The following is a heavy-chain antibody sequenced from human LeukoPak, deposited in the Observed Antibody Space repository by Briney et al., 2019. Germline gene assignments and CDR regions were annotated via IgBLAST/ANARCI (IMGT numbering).Heavy chain of an antibody. CDR2: ISGSGGST. D-gene: IGHD3-10*01. CDR3: AKGLYGSGSYVFYYMDV. CDR1: GFTFSSYA. Sequence: GGSLRLSCAASGFTFSSYAMSWVRQAPGKGLEWVSAISGSGGSTYYADSVKGRFTISRDNSKNTLYLQMNSLRAEDTAVYYCAKGLYGSGSYVFYYMDVWGKGTTVTVS. V-gene: IGHV3-23*01. J-gene: IGHJ6*03.